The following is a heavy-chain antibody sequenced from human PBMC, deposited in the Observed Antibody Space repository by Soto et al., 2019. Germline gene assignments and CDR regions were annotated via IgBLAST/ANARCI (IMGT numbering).Heavy chain of an antibody. V-gene: IGHV4-59*01. CDR3: TGAYYDIDGDILDP. CDR1: GGSISSGY. D-gene: IGHD3-9*01. J-gene: IGHJ5*02. Sequence: SETLSLTCSVTGGSISSGYWTWIRHPPGKGLKWIGYIYLGGSINYNTSLLSRVIISVDTAKYQFSLSLSSVTAADTAVYYCTGAYYDIDGDILDPWGQG. CDR2: IYLGGSI.